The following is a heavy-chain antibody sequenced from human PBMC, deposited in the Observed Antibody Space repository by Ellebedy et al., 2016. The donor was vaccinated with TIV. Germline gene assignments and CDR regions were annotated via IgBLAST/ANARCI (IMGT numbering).Heavy chain of an antibody. J-gene: IGHJ4*02. CDR2: INAYDGIT. CDR1: GFTFNSHG. Sequence: AASVKVSCKASGFTFNSHGLAWVRQAPGLGLEWMGWINAYDGITNYAEKFQGRVTMTTDTLTSTAYMDLRDFTSDETAIYYCARGDRLQTWSKHFDYWGQGTVVTVTS. CDR3: ARGDRLQTWSKHFDY. D-gene: IGHD2-8*01. V-gene: IGHV1-18*04.